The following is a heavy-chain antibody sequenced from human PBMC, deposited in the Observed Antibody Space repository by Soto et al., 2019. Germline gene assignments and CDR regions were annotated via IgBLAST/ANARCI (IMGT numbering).Heavy chain of an antibody. Sequence: QITLKESGPMLVEPTPTLTLTCTFSGFSLTPSGVGVSWIRQPPGKALEWVGLIYSNDHKAYSSSLKTTVTISKDTTKNQVVLTMTNTDPVDTAIYFCAHLPRFSFGIDVWGQGTTVTVSS. CDR1: GFSLTPSGVG. D-gene: IGHD3-10*01. J-gene: IGHJ6*02. CDR3: AHLPRFSFGIDV. CDR2: IYSNDHK. V-gene: IGHV2-5*01.